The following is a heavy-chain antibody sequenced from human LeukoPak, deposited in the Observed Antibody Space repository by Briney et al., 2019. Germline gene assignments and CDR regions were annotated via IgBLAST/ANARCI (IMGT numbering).Heavy chain of an antibody. D-gene: IGHD1-26*01. J-gene: IGHJ4*02. V-gene: IGHV1-24*01. Sequence: GASVKVSCKVSGYTLTELSMHWVRQAPGKGLEWVGGFDPEDVETIYAQKFQGRVTMTEDTSTDTAYMELSSLRSEDTAVYYCATAPSIVGATAALDYWGQGTLVTVSS. CDR3: ATAPSIVGATAALDY. CDR1: GYTLTELS. CDR2: FDPEDVET.